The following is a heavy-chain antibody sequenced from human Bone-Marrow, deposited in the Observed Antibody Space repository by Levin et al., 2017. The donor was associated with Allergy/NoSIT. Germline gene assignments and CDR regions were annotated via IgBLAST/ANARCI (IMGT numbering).Heavy chain of an antibody. CDR3: GRGVQSFDS. Sequence: GGSLRLSCKASGYNFIAYYIHWVRQAPGQGLEWMGWVRPMTGGTNYAHRFQGRVTMTLDTSISTAYMELNSLTSDDTAVYYCGRGVQSFDSWGQGTLVTVSS. CDR1: GYNFIAYY. V-gene: IGHV1-2*02. CDR2: VRPMTGGT. D-gene: IGHD1-1*01. J-gene: IGHJ5*01.